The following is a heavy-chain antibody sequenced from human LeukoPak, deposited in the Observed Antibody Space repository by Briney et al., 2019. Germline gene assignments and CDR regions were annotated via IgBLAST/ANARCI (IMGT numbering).Heavy chain of an antibody. CDR3: ARDGSGSYYKENDY. Sequence: SVKVSCKASGGTFSSYAISWVRQAPGQGLEWMGRIIPILGIANYAQKFQSRVTITADKSTSTAYMELSSLRSEDTAVYYCARDGSGSYYKENDYWGQGTLVTVSS. CDR1: GGTFSSYA. J-gene: IGHJ4*02. CDR2: IIPILGIA. D-gene: IGHD3-10*01. V-gene: IGHV1-69*04.